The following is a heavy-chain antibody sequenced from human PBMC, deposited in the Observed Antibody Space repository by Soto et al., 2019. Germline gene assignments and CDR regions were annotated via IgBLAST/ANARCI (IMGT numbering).Heavy chain of an antibody. CDR3: ASLEWESTGYADY. V-gene: IGHV3-7*03. CDR2: IKRDGSEK. J-gene: IGHJ4*02. D-gene: IGHD3-3*01. CDR1: GFTFGSNW. Sequence: GGSLRLSCAASGFTFGSNWMSWVRQAPGKGLEWVANIKRDGSEKYYVDSVKGRFTISRDNAKNTLYLQMNSLRADDTAVYYCASLEWESTGYADYWGQGTLVTVSS.